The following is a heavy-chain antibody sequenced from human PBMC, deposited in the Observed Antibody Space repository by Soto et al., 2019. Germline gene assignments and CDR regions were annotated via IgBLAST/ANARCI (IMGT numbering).Heavy chain of an antibody. J-gene: IGHJ2*01. D-gene: IGHD3-3*01. CDR3: ARGRGVWSGYYSHYWYFDL. V-gene: IGHV4-34*01. CDR1: GGSFSGYY. CDR2: INHSGST. Sequence: QVQLQQWGAGLLKPSETLSLTCAVYGGSFSGYYWSWIRQPPGKGLEWIGEINHSGSTNYNPSLTSRVTISVDTSKNQFSLKLSSVTAADTAVYYCARGRGVWSGYYSHYWYFDLWGRGTLVTVSS.